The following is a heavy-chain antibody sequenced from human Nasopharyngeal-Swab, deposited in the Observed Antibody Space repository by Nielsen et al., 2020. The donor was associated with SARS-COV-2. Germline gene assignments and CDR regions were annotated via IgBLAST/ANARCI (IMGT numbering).Heavy chain of an antibody. CDR3: ARDAARSWYNWFDP. V-gene: IGHV3-9*01. Sequence: SLKISCAASGFTFDDYAMHWVRQAPGKDLEWVSGISWNSGTIGYADSVKGRFTISRDNAKNSLFLQMNSLRTEDTALYYCARDAARSWYNWFDPWGQGTLVTVSS. J-gene: IGHJ5*02. D-gene: IGHD6-13*01. CDR1: GFTFDDYA. CDR2: ISWNSGTI.